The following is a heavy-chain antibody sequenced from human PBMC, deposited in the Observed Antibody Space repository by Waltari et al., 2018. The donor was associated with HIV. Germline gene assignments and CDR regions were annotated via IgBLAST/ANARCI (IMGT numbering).Heavy chain of an antibody. V-gene: IGHV1-2*02. D-gene: IGHD3-10*01. CDR2: INPNSGGT. Sequence: QVQLVQSGAEVKKPGASVKVSCTASGYTFTGYYMHWVRQAPGQGLEWMGWINPNSGGTNYAQKFQGRVTMTRDTSISTAYMELSRLRSDDTAVYYCARDRFVSIPGRFGELDYWGQGTLVTVSS. CDR3: ARDRFVSIPGRFGELDY. CDR1: GYTFTGYY. J-gene: IGHJ4*02.